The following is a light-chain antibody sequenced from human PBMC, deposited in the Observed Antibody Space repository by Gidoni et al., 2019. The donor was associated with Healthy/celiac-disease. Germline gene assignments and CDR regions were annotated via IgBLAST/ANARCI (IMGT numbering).Light chain of an antibody. V-gene: IGLV1-40*01. CDR1: RSNIGAGYD. CDR3: QSYDSSLSGRVV. CDR2: GNS. Sequence: SVLTQPPSLSGAPVPTVPTSCTGTRSNIGAGYDVHWYQQLPGTAPKLLIYGNSNRPSGVPDRLSGSKSGTSASLAITGLQAEDEADYYCQSYDSSLSGRVVFGGGTKLTVL. J-gene: IGLJ2*01.